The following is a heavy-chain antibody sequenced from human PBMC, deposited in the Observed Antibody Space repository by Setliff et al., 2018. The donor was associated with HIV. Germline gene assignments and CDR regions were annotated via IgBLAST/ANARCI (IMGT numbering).Heavy chain of an antibody. CDR2: IYQSGNA. CDR1: GHSISSGYF. CDR3: VTGYKSVWYSVF. V-gene: IGHV4-38-2*01. J-gene: IGHJ4*02. Sequence: SETLSLTCAVSGHSISSGYFCGWIRQTPGKGLEWIGNIYQSGNAYYNPSLKSRVTISVDTSRNRFSLKLSSVTAADTAVYYCVTGYKSVWYSVFWGQGILVTVSS. D-gene: IGHD6-13*01.